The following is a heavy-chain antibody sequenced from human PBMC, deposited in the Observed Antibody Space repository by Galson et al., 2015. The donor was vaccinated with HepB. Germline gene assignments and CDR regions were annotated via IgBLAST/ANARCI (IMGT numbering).Heavy chain of an antibody. Sequence: QSGAEVKKPGASVKVSCKASGYTFTSYGISWVRQAPGQGLEWMGWISAYNGNTNYAQKLQGRVTMTTDTSTSTAYMELRSLRSDNTAVYYCARSDSSGWEFYYYYYMDVWGKGTTVTVSS. V-gene: IGHV1-18*01. J-gene: IGHJ6*03. CDR2: ISAYNGNT. CDR1: GYTFTSYG. D-gene: IGHD6-19*01. CDR3: ARSDSSGWEFYYYYYMDV.